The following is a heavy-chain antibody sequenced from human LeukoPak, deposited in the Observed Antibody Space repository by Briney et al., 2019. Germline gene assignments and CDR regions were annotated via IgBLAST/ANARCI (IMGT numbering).Heavy chain of an antibody. CDR1: GYTFTSYY. CDR2: IHPNSGGT. J-gene: IGHJ5*02. Sequence: ASVKVSCKASGYTFTSYYMHWVRQAPGQGLEWMGWIHPNSGGTNYAQKFQGRVTMTRDMSTSTDYMELSSLRSEDTAIYYCARDNSVGDNAWWFDPWGQGTLVTVSS. D-gene: IGHD1-26*01. CDR3: ARDNSVGDNAWWFDP. V-gene: IGHV1-2*02.